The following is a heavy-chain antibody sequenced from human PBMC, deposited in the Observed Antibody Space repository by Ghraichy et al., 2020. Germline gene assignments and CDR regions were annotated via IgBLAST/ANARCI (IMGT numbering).Heavy chain of an antibody. CDR2: INHSGST. Sequence: SETLSLTCAVYGGSFSGYYWSWIRQPPGKGLEWIGEINHSGSTNYNPSLKSRVTISVDTSKNQFSLKLSSVTAADTAVYYCARGYCSSTSCPESGPGYWGQGTLVTVSS. CDR3: ARGYCSSTSCPESGPGY. V-gene: IGHV4-34*01. J-gene: IGHJ4*02. CDR1: GGSFSGYY. D-gene: IGHD2-2*01.